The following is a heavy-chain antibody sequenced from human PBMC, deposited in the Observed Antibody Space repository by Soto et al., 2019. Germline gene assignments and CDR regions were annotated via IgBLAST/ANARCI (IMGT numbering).Heavy chain of an antibody. V-gene: IGHV3-23*01. D-gene: IGHD3-10*01. CDR2: ISGSGGTT. CDR3: ASDVSGRWLQCGAGWGFDY. J-gene: IGHJ4*02. CDR1: GFTFSSYA. Sequence: EVQLLESGGGLVQPGGSLRLSCAASGFTFSSYAMSWVRQAPGKGLEWVSGISGSGGTTYYADSVKGRLTISRDHSKNTLFRQLNVRRSEDTAVDYWASDVSGRWLQCGAGWGFDYWGPGTLVTVSS.